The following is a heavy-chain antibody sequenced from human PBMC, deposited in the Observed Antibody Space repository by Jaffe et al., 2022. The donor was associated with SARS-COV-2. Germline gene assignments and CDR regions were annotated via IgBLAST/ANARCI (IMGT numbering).Heavy chain of an antibody. CDR3: ARGWDDYGDALDY. D-gene: IGHD4-17*01. Sequence: QVQLQQWGAGLLKPSETLSLTCAVYGGSFSGYYWSWIRQPPGKGLEWIGEINHSGSTNYNPSLKSRVTISVDTSKNQFSLKLSSVTAADTAVYYCARGWDDYGDALDYWGQGTLVTVSS. V-gene: IGHV4-34*01. J-gene: IGHJ4*02. CDR1: GGSFSGYY. CDR2: INHSGST.